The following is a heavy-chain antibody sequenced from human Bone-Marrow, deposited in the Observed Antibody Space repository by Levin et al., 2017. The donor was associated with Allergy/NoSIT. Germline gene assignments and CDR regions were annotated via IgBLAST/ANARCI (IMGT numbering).Heavy chain of an antibody. V-gene: IGHV3-53*01. CDR3: ARGFTYGDPFFDY. CDR1: GFTVSSNY. D-gene: IGHD4-17*01. Sequence: GGSLRLSCAASGFTVSSNYMSWVRQAPGKGLEWVSVIYSGGSTYYADSVKGRFTISRDNSKNTLYLQMNSLRAEDTAVYYCARGFTYGDPFFDYWGQGTLVTVSS. J-gene: IGHJ4*02. CDR2: IYSGGST.